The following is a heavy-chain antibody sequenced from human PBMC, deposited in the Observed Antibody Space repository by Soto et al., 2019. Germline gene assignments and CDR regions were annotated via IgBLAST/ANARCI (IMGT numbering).Heavy chain of an antibody. D-gene: IGHD6-13*01. CDR2: IYSGGST. CDR1: GFTVSSNY. V-gene: IGHV3-53*01. Sequence: GGSLRFSCAASGFTVSSNYMSWVRQAPGKGLEWVSVIYSGGSTYYADSVKGRFTISRDNSKNTLYLQMNSLRAEDTAVYYCAREGIAAALPYYYYGLDVWGQGTTVTVSS. CDR3: AREGIAAALPYYYYGLDV. J-gene: IGHJ6*02.